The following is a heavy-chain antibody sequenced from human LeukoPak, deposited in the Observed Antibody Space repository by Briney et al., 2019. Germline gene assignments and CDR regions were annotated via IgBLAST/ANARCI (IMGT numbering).Heavy chain of an antibody. D-gene: IGHD1-1*01. Sequence: PSETLSLTCTVSGGSISSYDWSWIRQPPGKGLEWIGYLYYSGNTNYNPSLKSRVTISIDTSKNQFSLKLSSVTAADTAVYYCATWRTAKTGFDYWGQGTLATVSS. CDR1: GGSISSYD. CDR2: LYYSGNT. CDR3: ATWRTAKTGFDY. J-gene: IGHJ4*02. V-gene: IGHV4-59*08.